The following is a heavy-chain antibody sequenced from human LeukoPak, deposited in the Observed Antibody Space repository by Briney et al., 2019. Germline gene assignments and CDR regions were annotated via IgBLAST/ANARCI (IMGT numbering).Heavy chain of an antibody. CDR2: VSYDGSNK. CDR1: GVTFSNYA. J-gene: IGHJ4*02. Sequence: GGSLRLSCAASGVTFSNYAMHWVRQAPGKGLEWVAVVSYDGSNKYYADSVKGRFTISRDNSKNTLYLQMNSLRAEDAAVYYCAAIGDRRSGELYRIDYWGQGTLVTVSS. CDR3: AAIGDRRSGELYRIDY. D-gene: IGHD1-26*01. V-gene: IGHV3-30-3*01.